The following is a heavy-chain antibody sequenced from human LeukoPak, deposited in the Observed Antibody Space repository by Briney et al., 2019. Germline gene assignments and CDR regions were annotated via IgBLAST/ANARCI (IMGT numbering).Heavy chain of an antibody. Sequence: GASVKVSCKASGGTFSSYAISWVRQAPRQGLEWVGRFIPSLGRSNYAQKFQGRVSITADKSTATAYMELSSLISEDTAVYYCARVGYCSGSICYGAVDDWGQGTPVPVSS. D-gene: IGHD2-15*01. V-gene: IGHV1-69*04. CDR2: FIPSLGRS. J-gene: IGHJ4*02. CDR3: ARVGYCSGSICYGAVDD. CDR1: GGTFSSYA.